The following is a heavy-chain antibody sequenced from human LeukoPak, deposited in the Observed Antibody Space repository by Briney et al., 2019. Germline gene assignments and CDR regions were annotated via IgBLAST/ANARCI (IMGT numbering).Heavy chain of an antibody. CDR2: TYTNGNT. CDR3: ARLYSSRRGEGFGP. D-gene: IGHD6-13*01. V-gene: IGHV4-4*07. CDR1: GGSISSYY. J-gene: IGHJ5*02. Sequence: PSETLSLTCTVSGGSISSYYWGWIRQPAGEGLEWIGHTYTNGNTNYNPSLKSRVTMSVDTSKNQFSLNVNSVTAADTAVYYRARLYSSRRGEGFGPWGQGTLVTVSS.